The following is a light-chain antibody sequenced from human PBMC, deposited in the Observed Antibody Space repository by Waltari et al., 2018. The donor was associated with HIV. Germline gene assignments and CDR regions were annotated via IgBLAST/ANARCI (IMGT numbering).Light chain of an antibody. Sequence: QSVLTQPPSPSGTPGQRVPISCSGSSSNIGSNAVHWYPQIPGTAPKLLIYSNNQRPSGVPDRFSGSKSGTSASLAISGLQSEDEADYYCASWDDSLNGYVFGTGTKVTVL. CDR2: SNN. CDR1: SSNIGSNA. CDR3: ASWDDSLNGYV. V-gene: IGLV1-44*01. J-gene: IGLJ1*01.